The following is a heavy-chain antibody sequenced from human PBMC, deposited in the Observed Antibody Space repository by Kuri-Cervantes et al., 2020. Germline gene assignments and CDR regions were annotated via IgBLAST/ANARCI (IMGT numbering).Heavy chain of an antibody. CDR1: GAPIISDF. D-gene: IGHD6-13*01. Sequence: GSLRLSCTVSGAPIISDFWSWIRQPPGKKLEWIAQIYYSGTTKYNPSLKSRVTISLDTSKNQFSLKLNSVTAADTAVYYCARVLGGVSNPRPYSNSWYYIFDIWGQGTMVTVSS. J-gene: IGHJ3*02. CDR2: IYYSGTT. CDR3: ARVLGGVSNPRPYSNSWYYIFDI. V-gene: IGHV4-59*01.